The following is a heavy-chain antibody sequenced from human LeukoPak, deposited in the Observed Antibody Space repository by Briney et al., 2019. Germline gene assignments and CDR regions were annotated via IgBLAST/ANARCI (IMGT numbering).Heavy chain of an antibody. Sequence: GGSLRLSCTASGLTFGDYAMSWFRQAPGKGLEWVGFIRSKAYGGTTEYAASVKGRFTISRDDSKSIAYLQMNSLKTEDTAVYYCTRGGDYYDSSGYYCDYWGQGTLVTVSS. V-gene: IGHV3-49*03. CDR3: TRGGDYYDSSGYYCDY. J-gene: IGHJ4*02. CDR2: IRSKAYGGTT. D-gene: IGHD3-22*01. CDR1: GLTFGDYA.